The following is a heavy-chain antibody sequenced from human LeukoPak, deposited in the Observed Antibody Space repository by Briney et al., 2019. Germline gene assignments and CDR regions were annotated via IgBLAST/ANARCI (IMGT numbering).Heavy chain of an antibody. CDR3: ARDSSGSLFDY. J-gene: IGHJ4*02. D-gene: IGHD1-26*01. CDR2: ISSSSSTI. CDR1: GFNFSSYS. Sequence: PGGSLRLSCAASGFNFSSYSMHWVRQAPGKGLEWLSFISSSSSTIYYADSVKGRFIISRDNAKNSLSLLMNSLRAEDTAVYYCARDSSGSLFDYWGQGTLVTVSS. V-gene: IGHV3-48*04.